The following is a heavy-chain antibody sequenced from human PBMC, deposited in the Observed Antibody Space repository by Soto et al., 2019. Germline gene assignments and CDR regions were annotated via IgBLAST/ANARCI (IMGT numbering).Heavy chain of an antibody. D-gene: IGHD6-6*01. CDR3: ARAVEYSSSIKPFDP. CDR1: GYTFTGYY. Sequence: GASVKVSCKASGYTFTGYYMHWVRQAPGQGLEWMGWINPNSGGTNYAQKFQGWVTMTRDTSISTAYMELSRLRSDDTAVYYCARAVEYSSSIKPFDPWGQGTLVTVSS. J-gene: IGHJ5*02. CDR2: INPNSGGT. V-gene: IGHV1-2*04.